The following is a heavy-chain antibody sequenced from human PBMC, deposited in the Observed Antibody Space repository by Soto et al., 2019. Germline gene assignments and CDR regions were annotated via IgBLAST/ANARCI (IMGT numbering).Heavy chain of an antibody. D-gene: IGHD6-19*01. V-gene: IGHV3-7*03. J-gene: IGHJ4*02. CDR2: IKQDGNDK. CDR3: ARYSYSSGPQDS. CDR1: GFSFSSHW. Sequence: QLGGSLRLSCAASGFSFSSHWMSWVRQAPGKGLEWVANIKQDGNDKRYVDSVKGRFTISRDNAKSSLYLQMNSLRAEDTAVYYCARYSYSSGPQDSWGQGTLVTVSS.